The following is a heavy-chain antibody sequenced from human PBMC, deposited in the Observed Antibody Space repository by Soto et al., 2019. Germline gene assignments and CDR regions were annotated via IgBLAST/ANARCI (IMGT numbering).Heavy chain of an antibody. D-gene: IGHD2-15*01. CDR2: IYYSGST. Sequence: SETLSLACTVSGGSISSYYWSWIRQPPGKGLEWIGYIYYSGSTNYNPSLKSRVTISVDTSKNQFSLKLSSVTAADTAVYYCARVTRRYCSGGSCYPDDAFDIWGQGTMVTVSS. V-gene: IGHV4-59*01. CDR3: ARVTRRYCSGGSCYPDDAFDI. CDR1: GGSISSYY. J-gene: IGHJ3*02.